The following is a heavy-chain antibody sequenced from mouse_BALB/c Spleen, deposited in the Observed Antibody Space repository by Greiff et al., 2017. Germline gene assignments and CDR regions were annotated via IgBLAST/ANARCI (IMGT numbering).Heavy chain of an antibody. CDR2: IYPGNGDT. V-gene: IGHV1-12*01. J-gene: IGHJ4*01. Sequence: LQQPGAELVKPGASVKMSCKASGYTFTSYNMHWVKQTPGQGLEWIGAIYPGNGDTSYNQKFKGKATLTADKSSSTAYMQLSSLTSEDSAVYYCARSRRRITTEAMDDWGQGTSVTVSS. CDR3: ARSRRRITTEAMDD. CDR1: GYTFTSYN. D-gene: IGHD1-1*01.